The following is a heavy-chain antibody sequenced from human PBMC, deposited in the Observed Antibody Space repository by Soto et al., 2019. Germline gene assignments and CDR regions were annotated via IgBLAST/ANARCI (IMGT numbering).Heavy chain of an antibody. CDR3: VRDYYDTSGYPNTFDM. Sequence: KPGGSLRLSCAASGFTLSRHTMNWVRQAPGKGLEWVSFIGSRTSDIYYADSVKGRFTISRDNAKNSLYLDLTRLRAEDTAVYFCVRDYYDTSGYPNTFDMWGQGTVVTVSS. J-gene: IGHJ3*02. V-gene: IGHV3-21*01. CDR2: IGSRTSDI. D-gene: IGHD3-22*01. CDR1: GFTLSRHT.